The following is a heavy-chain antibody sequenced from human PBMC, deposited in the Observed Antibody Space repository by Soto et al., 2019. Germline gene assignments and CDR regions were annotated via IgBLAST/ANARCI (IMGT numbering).Heavy chain of an antibody. V-gene: IGHV3-23*01. CDR3: ARGILEWLTH. Sequence: GGSLRLSCTASGFTFSNYAMTWVRQAPGKGLEWVSTISDDSSGTFYVDSGKGRFTISRDNPKNTLSLQMTSLRAEDTAVYYCARGILEWLTHWGQGTLVTVSS. D-gene: IGHD3-3*01. CDR2: ISDDSSGT. J-gene: IGHJ4*02. CDR1: GFTFSNYA.